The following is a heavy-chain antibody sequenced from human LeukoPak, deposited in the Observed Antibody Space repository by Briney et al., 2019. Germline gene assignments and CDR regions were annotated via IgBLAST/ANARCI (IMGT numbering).Heavy chain of an antibody. J-gene: IGHJ4*02. CDR2: TFYSSKWYN. V-gene: IGHV6-1*01. D-gene: IGHD3-22*01. CDR3: ARRRYYGYTGYFDY. Sequence: PSQTLSLTCAISGDSVSSDSSAWNWFRQSPSRGLEWLGRTFYSSKWYNDYAVSVKSRITINPDTSKNQFSLQLNSLIPEDTAVYYCARRRYYGYTGYFDYWGQGTPVTVSS. CDR1: GDSVSSDSSA.